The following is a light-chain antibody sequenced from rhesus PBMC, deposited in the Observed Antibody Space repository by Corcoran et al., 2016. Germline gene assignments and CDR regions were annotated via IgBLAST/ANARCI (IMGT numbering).Light chain of an antibody. CDR2: DTS. CDR3: WLYYSDPQLI. V-gene: IGLV7-80*01. Sequence: QAVVTQEPSLTVSPGGTVTLTCASSNGAVTSGHYPHWFQQKPGQAPKTLIYDTSNKLSWTPARFSGSLHGGKTALALSGAQPEAEAEYDFWLYYSDPQLIFGAGTRLTVL. J-gene: IGLJ1*01. CDR1: NGAVTSGHY.